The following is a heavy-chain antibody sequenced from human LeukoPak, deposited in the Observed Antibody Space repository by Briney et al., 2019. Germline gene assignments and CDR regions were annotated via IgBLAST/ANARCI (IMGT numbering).Heavy chain of an antibody. Sequence: SETLSLTCTVSGGSISSGDYYWSWIRQPPGKGLEWIGYIYHSGSTYYNPSLKSRVTISVDRSKNQFSLKLSSVTAADTAVYYCARGGTVTLYYYYGMDVWGQGTTVTVSS. V-gene: IGHV4-30-2*01. D-gene: IGHD4-17*01. CDR2: IYHSGST. CDR3: ARGGTVTLYYYYGMDV. J-gene: IGHJ6*02. CDR1: GGSISSGDYY.